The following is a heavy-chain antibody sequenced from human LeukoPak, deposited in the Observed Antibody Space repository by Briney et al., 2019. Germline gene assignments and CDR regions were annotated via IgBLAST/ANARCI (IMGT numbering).Heavy chain of an antibody. Sequence: GGSLRLSCEVSGLIFSNFAMAWVRQAPGKGLEWVSLITGTSGRTYYAASVKGRFTISRDNSKNTVYLQMNSLRAEDTALYYCAKDHVNAGRLDYWGQGTLVTVSS. D-gene: IGHD6-13*01. V-gene: IGHV3-23*01. CDR1: GLIFSNFA. CDR3: AKDHVNAGRLDY. CDR2: ITGTSGRT. J-gene: IGHJ4*02.